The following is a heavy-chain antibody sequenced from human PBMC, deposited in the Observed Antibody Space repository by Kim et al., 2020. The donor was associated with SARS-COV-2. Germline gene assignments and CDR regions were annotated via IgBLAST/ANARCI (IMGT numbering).Heavy chain of an antibody. D-gene: IGHD3-16*01. J-gene: IGHJ5*02. CDR1: GYTFTSYY. V-gene: IGHV1-46*01. Sequence: ASVKVSCKASGYTFTSYYMHWVRQAPGQGLEWMGIINPSGGSTSYAQKFQGRVTMTRDTSTSTVYMELSSLRSEDTAVYYCARSPNRYDYVWGSWGNWFDPWGQGTLVTVSS. CDR3: ARSPNRYDYVWGSWGNWFDP. CDR2: INPSGGST.